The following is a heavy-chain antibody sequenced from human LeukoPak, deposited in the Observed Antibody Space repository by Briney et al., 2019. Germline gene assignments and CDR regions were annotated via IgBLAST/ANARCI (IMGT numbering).Heavy chain of an antibody. V-gene: IGHV1-2*02. CDR3: ARGQETVTTPHFDY. CDR1: GYTFTGYY. CDR2: INPNNGDT. D-gene: IGHD4-17*01. J-gene: IGHJ4*02. Sequence: ASVKVSCKTSGYTFTGYYIHWVRQAPGQGLEWMAWINPNNGDTNYAQKFQGRVTMTRDTSINTAYMELSRLISDDTAVSYCARGQETVTTPHFDYWGQGTLVTVPS.